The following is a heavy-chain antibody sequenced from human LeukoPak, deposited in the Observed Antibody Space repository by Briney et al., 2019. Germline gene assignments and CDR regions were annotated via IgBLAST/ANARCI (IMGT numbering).Heavy chain of an antibody. J-gene: IGHJ4*02. V-gene: IGHV4-34*01. CDR3: ARENFIAAAGVDY. CDR1: GGSFSGYY. D-gene: IGHD6-13*01. Sequence: SETLSLTCAVYGGSFSGYYWSWIRQPPGKGLEWIGEINHSGSTNYNPSLKSRVTMSVDTSKNQFSLKLSSVTAADTAVYYCARENFIAAAGVDYWGQGTLVTVSS. CDR2: INHSGST.